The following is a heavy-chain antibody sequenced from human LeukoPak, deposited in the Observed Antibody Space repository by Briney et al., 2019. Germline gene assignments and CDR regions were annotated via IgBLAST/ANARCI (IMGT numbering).Heavy chain of an antibody. J-gene: IGHJ6*02. D-gene: IGHD3-10*01. V-gene: IGHV3-66*01. CDR1: GFTVSSNY. CDR2: IYSGGST. CDR3: ATARGYYYYGMDV. Sequence: GGSLRLSCAASGFTVSSNYMSWVRQAPGKGLEWVSVIYSGGSTYYADSVKGRFTISRDNSKNTLYLQMNSLRAEDTAVYYCATARGYYYYGMDVWGQGTTVTVSS.